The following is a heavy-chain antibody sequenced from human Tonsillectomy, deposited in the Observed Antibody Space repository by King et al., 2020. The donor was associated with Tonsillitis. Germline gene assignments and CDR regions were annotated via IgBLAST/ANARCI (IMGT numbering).Heavy chain of an antibody. Sequence: VQLQQWGAGLLKPSETLSLTCAVYGGSFSGYYWSWIRQPPGKGLEWIGEINHSGSTNYNPSLKSRVTISVDTSKNQFSLKQSSVTAADTAVYYCARGHWGIAAAAAYYYYYYMDVWGKGTTVTVSS. J-gene: IGHJ6*03. CDR2: INHSGST. CDR3: ARGHWGIAAAAAYYYYYYMDV. D-gene: IGHD6-13*01. CDR1: GGSFSGYY. V-gene: IGHV4-34*01.